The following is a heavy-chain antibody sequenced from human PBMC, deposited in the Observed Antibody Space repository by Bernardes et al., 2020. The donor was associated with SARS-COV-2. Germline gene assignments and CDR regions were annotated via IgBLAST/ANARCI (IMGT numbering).Heavy chain of an antibody. CDR3: ARTFYYDRGGDSLFDL. CDR1: GYTFSDYY. D-gene: IGHD2-21*01. J-gene: IGHJ4*02. CDR2: ISPKSGAT. V-gene: IGHV1-2*02. Sequence: AAGKVSCTASGYTFSDYYTHWLRQAPGQGLEWMGWISPKSGATNHAQKFQGRVTMTRDTSISTDYMELSSLRSDDTAVYYCARTFYYDRGGDSLFDLWGQGTPVTVSS.